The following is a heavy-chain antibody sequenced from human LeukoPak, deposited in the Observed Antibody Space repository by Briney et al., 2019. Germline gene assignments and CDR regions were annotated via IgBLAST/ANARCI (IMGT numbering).Heavy chain of an antibody. J-gene: IGHJ4*02. CDR2: IYPGDSDT. Sequence: GESLKISCKGSGYSFTNYWIAWVRQMPGKGLEWMGIIYPGDSDTRYSPSFQGQVTISADKSISTAYLQWSSLKAPDTAMYYCARQGVRASAGTGTIDYWGQGTLVTVSS. CDR1: GYSFTNYW. CDR3: ARQGVRASAGTGTIDY. D-gene: IGHD6-13*01. V-gene: IGHV5-51*01.